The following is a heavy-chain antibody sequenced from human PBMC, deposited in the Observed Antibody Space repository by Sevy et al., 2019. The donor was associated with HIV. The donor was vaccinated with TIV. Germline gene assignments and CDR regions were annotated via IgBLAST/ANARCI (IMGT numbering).Heavy chain of an antibody. D-gene: IGHD2-15*01. J-gene: IGHJ4*02. CDR3: ARAYCSGGRCYSLAY. Sequence: ASVKVSCKASGYTFTSYRIYWVRQAPGQGLESMGWISAHNGDTSYAQMFQGSVTMITDTSTTTAYMDLRSLRSDDTALYYCARAYCSGGRCYSLAYWGQGTLVTVSS. CDR1: GYTFTSYR. CDR2: ISAHNGDT. V-gene: IGHV1-18*01.